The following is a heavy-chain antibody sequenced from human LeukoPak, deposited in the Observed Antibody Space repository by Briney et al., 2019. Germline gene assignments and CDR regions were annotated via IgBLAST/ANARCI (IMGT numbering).Heavy chain of an antibody. CDR1: GDSISRSTYY. D-gene: IGHD1-14*01. V-gene: IGHV4-39*01. Sequence: SATLSLTCSVSGDSISRSTYYWGWIRQPPGKGLEWIGSLYYSGSTYYNPSLKSRVTFSVDTSKNQFSLNLSSVTAADTAVYYCAVSQRFAEPPGDWGQGTLVTVSS. CDR3: AVSQRFAEPPGD. CDR2: LYYSGST. J-gene: IGHJ4*02.